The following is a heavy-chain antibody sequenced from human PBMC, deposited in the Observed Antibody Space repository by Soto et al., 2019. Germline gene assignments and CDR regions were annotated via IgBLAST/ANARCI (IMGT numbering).Heavy chain of an antibody. CDR3: ATDYRAACGGSCYYFDY. CDR1: GYTFTSYY. CDR2: ISAHNGDT. Sequence: GASVKVSCKASGYTFTSYYMHWVRQAPGRGLEWMGWISAHNGDTNSAPKFQGRVTMTTDTSTSTAYMELRSLRSDDTAVYYCATDYRAACGGSCYYFDYWGQGTLVTVSS. J-gene: IGHJ4*02. D-gene: IGHD2-15*01. V-gene: IGHV1-18*04.